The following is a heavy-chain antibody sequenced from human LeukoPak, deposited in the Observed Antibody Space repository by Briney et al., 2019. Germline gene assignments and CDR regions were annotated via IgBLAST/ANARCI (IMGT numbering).Heavy chain of an antibody. CDR1: GDSVTTYY. J-gene: IGHJ6*02. CDR3: ARGHVGSYAYYYYYGMDV. Sequence: SETLSLTCTVSGDSVTTYYWSWIRQPPGKGLEWLGYIYYSGSATYNPSLKSRVTISVDTSKNQFSLKVRSVTAADTAVYYCARGHVGSYAYYYYYGMDVWGQGTTVTVSS. V-gene: IGHV4-59*02. D-gene: IGHD2-8*01. CDR2: IYYSGSA.